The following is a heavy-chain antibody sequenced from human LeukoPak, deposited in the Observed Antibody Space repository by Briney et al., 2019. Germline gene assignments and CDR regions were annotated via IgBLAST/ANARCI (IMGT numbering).Heavy chain of an antibody. J-gene: IGHJ3*02. D-gene: IGHD2-2*01. CDR2: IYYSGST. CDR3: ARAVSSALAFDI. V-gene: IGHV4-59*12. CDR1: GGSISSYY. Sequence: SETLSLTCTVSGGSISSYYWSWIRQPPGKGLEWIGYIYYSGSTNYNPSLKSRVTISVDTSKNQFSLKLSSVTAADTAVYYCARAVSSALAFDIWGQGTMVTVSS.